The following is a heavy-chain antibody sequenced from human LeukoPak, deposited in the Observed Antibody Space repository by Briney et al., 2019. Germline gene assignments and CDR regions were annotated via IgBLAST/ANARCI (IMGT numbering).Heavy chain of an antibody. D-gene: IGHD5-18*01. CDR3: ARDDTALVLDY. CDR2: ISYDGSNK. V-gene: IGHV3-30-3*01. J-gene: IGHJ4*02. CDR1: GFTFSSYA. Sequence: PGRSLRLSCAASGFTFSSYAMHWVRQAPGKGLEWVAVISYDGSNKYYADSVKGRFTISRDNSKNTLYLQMNSLRAEDTAVYYCARDDTALVLDYWGQGTLVTVSS.